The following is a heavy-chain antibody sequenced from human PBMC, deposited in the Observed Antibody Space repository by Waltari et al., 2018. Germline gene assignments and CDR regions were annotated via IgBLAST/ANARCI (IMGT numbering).Heavy chain of an antibody. V-gene: IGHV3-74*01. J-gene: IGHJ5*02. Sequence: EGQLVESGGGLVQPGGSLRLSCAASGFTFSDYWMHWVRQAPGKGLEWVVRSKTEGSGPTYAESVKGRFTISRDNGKNTLFLQMNSLRAEDTAVYYCVRDQYFDFWSGYPPGWFDPWGQGTLVTVSS. CDR1: GFTFSDYW. CDR3: VRDQYFDFWSGYPPGWFDP. D-gene: IGHD3-3*01. CDR2: SKTEGSGP.